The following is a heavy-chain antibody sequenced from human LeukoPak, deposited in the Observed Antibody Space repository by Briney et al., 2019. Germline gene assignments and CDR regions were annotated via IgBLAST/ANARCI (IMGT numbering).Heavy chain of an antibody. Sequence: PGGSLRLSCAASGFTFSSYWMHWVRQAPGKGLVWVSRINSDGSSTSYADSVKGRFTISRDNAKNTLYLQMNSLRAEDTAVYYCARDDLALGGYYYYGMDVWGQGTTVAVPS. CDR2: INSDGSST. D-gene: IGHD3-16*01. CDR3: ARDDLALGGYYYYGMDV. J-gene: IGHJ6*02. V-gene: IGHV3-74*01. CDR1: GFTFSSYW.